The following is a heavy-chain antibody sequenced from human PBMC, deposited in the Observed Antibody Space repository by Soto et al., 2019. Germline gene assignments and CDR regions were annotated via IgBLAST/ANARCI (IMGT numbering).Heavy chain of an antibody. CDR3: ARHYYYGMEV. V-gene: IGHV5-51*01. Sequence: GESLKISCKGSGYRFTTYWIGWVRQMPGKGLEWMGTIYPGDSDRRYSPSFQGQVTISVDKSISTAYLQWSSLKASDTAMYYCARHYYYGMEVWGQGTPVTVSS. J-gene: IGHJ6*02. CDR1: GYRFTTYW. CDR2: IYPGDSDR.